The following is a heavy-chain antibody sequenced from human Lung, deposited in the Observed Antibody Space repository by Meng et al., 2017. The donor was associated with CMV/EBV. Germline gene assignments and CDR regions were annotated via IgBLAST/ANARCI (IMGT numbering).Heavy chain of an antibody. CDR3: AKARRVLAH. D-gene: IGHD3-10*02. V-gene: IGHV3-33*06. CDR2: IWYDGSNK. Sequence: GGSLRLSCAASGFTFSSYGMHWVRQAPGKGLEWVAVIWYDGSNKYYADSVKGRFTISRDNSKNTLYLQMNSLRAEDTAVYYCAKARRVLAHWGQGTLVTVSS. CDR1: GFTFSSYG. J-gene: IGHJ4*02.